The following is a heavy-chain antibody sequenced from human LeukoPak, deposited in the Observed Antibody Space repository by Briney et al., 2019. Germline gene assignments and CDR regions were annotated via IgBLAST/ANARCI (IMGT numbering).Heavy chain of an antibody. CDR1: GGSVSSGSYY. V-gene: IGHV4-61*02. Sequence: SQTLSLTCTVSGGSVSSGSYYWSWIRQPAGKGLEWIGRIYTSGSTNYNPSLKSRVTISVDTSKNQFSLKLNSVTAADTAVYYCARGTTVTSSGHFQHWGQGTLVNVSS. D-gene: IGHD4-17*01. J-gene: IGHJ1*01. CDR3: ARGTTVTSSGHFQH. CDR2: IYTSGST.